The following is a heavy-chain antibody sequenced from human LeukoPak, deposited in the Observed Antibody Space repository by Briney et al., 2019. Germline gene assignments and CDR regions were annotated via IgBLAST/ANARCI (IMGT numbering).Heavy chain of an antibody. Sequence: LWASVKVSCKASGYTFTGYYMHWVRQAPGQGLEWMGWISAYNGNTNYAQKLQGRVTMTTDTSTSTAYMELRSLRSDDTAVYYCARDRAHDYGDRNWFDPWGQGTLVTVSS. CDR2: ISAYNGNT. J-gene: IGHJ5*02. CDR3: ARDRAHDYGDRNWFDP. D-gene: IGHD4-17*01. CDR1: GYTFTGYY. V-gene: IGHV1-18*04.